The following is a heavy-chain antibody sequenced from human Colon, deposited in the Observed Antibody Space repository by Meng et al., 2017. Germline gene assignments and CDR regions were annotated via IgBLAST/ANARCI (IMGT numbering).Heavy chain of an antibody. J-gene: IGHJ4*02. Sequence: QLQRQESVPGLGKPSGTLSLTCGVSGGSISSNYWWSWVRQSPKKGLEWIGEIHHGGTTNYNPSLKSRVTISVDTSNNQFSLKLSSVTAADTAVYYCARIDYGGNGIEKYFFDYWGQGTLVTVSS. CDR2: IHHGGTT. V-gene: IGHV4-4*02. CDR3: ARIDYGGNGIEKYFFDY. CDR1: GGSISSNYW. D-gene: IGHD4-23*01.